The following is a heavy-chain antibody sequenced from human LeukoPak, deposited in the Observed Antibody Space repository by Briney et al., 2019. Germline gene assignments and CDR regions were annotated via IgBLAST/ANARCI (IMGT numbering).Heavy chain of an antibody. D-gene: IGHD6-13*01. CDR3: AREIPLIIAETPKDAFDI. J-gene: IGHJ3*02. CDR1: GGTFSSYA. CDR2: IITIFGTA. V-gene: IGHV1-69*05. Sequence: ASVKVSCKASGGTFSSYAISWVRQAPGQGLEWMGRIITIFGTANYAQKFQGRVTITTDESTSTAYMELSSLRSEDTAVYYCAREIPLIIAETPKDAFDIWGPGTMVTVSP.